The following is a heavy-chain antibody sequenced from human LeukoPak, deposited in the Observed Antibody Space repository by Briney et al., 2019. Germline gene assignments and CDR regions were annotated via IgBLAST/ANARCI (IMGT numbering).Heavy chain of an antibody. CDR3: ARVGVVPAAIPDGFDI. CDR1: GVSVSSNY. CDR2: IYSGGST. J-gene: IGHJ3*02. V-gene: IGHV3-53*01. D-gene: IGHD2-2*01. Sequence: GGSLRLSCAASGVSVSSNYMSWVRQAPGKGLEWVSVIYSGGSTYYADSVKGRFTISRDNSKNTLYLQMNSLTAEDTAVYYGARVGVVPAAIPDGFDIWGQGTMVTVSS.